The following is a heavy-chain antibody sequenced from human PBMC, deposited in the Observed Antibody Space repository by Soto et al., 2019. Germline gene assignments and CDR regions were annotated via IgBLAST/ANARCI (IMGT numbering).Heavy chain of an antibody. J-gene: IGHJ6*02. V-gene: IGHV3-30*18. CDR1: GFTFSTFG. D-gene: IGHD4-17*01. CDR3: AKDLQAYGDYDYYCYGLDV. CDR2: ISYDGNNK. Sequence: QLVESGGGVVPPGASLTLSCAASGFTFSTFGTHWVRQTPGKGLEWVAVISYDGNNKVYADSVKGRFTISRDNFKNTLDLVMNNLKVDDPAVYYCAKDLQAYGDYDYYCYGLDVWGQGATVSVSS.